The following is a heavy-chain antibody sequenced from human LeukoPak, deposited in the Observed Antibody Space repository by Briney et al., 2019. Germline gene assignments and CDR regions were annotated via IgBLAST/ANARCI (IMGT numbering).Heavy chain of an antibody. Sequence: SKTLSLTCAVYGGSFSSYYWSWIRQPPGKGLEWIGYIYYSGSTDYKPSLKSRVTISVDTTKKQFSLKLSSVTAADTAVYYCARHVSGDYGWLDVWGQGTTVTVSS. CDR1: GGSFSSYY. CDR3: ARHVSGDYGWLDV. D-gene: IGHD4-17*01. CDR2: IYYSGST. V-gene: IGHV4-59*08. J-gene: IGHJ6*02.